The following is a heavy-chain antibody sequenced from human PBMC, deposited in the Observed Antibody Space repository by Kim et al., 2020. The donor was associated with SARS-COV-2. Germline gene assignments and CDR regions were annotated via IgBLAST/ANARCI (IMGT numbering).Heavy chain of an antibody. CDR2: INWNSGNI. D-gene: IGHD3-9*01. CDR3: AKDMGPGWLTYYYYGMDV. CDR1: GFTFGDYA. V-gene: IGHV3-9*01. Sequence: GGSLRLSCAASGFTFGDYAMHWVRQAPGKGLEWVSGINWNSGNIGYADSVKGRFTISRDNAKNSLYLQMNSLRAEDTALYYCAKDMGPGWLTYYYYGMDVWGQGTTVTVSS. J-gene: IGHJ6*02.